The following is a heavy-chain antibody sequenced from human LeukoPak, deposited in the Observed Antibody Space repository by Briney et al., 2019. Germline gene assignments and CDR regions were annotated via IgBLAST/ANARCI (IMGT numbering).Heavy chain of an antibody. J-gene: IGHJ4*02. V-gene: IGHV3-53*04. D-gene: IGHD2-15*01. CDR1: GFTVSSNY. Sequence: GGSLRLSCAASGFTVSSNYMSWVRQAPGKGLEWVSVIYSGGSTYYADSVKGRFTISRHNSKNTLYLQMNSLRAEDTAVYYCAKDLSPCSGGSCTGWGQGTLVTVSS. CDR3: AKDLSPCSGGSCTG. CDR2: IYSGGST.